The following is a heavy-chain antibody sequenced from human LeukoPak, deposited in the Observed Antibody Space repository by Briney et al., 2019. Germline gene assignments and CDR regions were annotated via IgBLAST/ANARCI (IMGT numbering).Heavy chain of an antibody. D-gene: IGHD2-2*01. V-gene: IGHV4-59*01. Sequence: PSETLSLTCTVFGGSISSYYWSWIRQPPGKGLEWIGYIYYSGSTNYNPSLKSRVTISVDTSKNQFSLKLSSVTAADTAVYYCARGSTVYYYGMDVWGQGTTVTVSS. CDR1: GGSISSYY. CDR2: IYYSGST. CDR3: ARGSTVYYYGMDV. J-gene: IGHJ6*02.